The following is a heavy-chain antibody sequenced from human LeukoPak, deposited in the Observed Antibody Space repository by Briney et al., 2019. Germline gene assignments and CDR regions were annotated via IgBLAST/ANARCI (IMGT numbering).Heavy chain of an antibody. V-gene: IGHV3-7*01. CDR3: ARDYVWGSSESDY. D-gene: IGHD7-27*01. Sequence: GGSLRLSCAAASGFIFTNNWMTWVRQAPGKGLEWVANIKEDGSEKYYVDSVKGRFTISRDSAKDSVYLQMNSLRVEDTAIYYCARDYVWGSSESDYWGQGTLVTVSS. CDR1: GFIFTNNW. CDR2: IKEDGSEK. J-gene: IGHJ4*02.